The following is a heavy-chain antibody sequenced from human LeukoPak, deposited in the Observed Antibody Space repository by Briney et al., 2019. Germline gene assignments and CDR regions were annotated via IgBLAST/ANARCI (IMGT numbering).Heavy chain of an antibody. Sequence: SGPTLVKPTQTLTLTCTFSGFSLTTNGVGMGWLRQPPGKALEGLALIYWDDEKRYSPSLRTRLTITKDTSKSQVVLTLTNMDPVDTATYYCAHLYFYNSGGYSRAFDYWGQGTLVTVSS. J-gene: IGHJ4*02. CDR2: IYWDDEK. CDR1: GFSLTTNGVG. D-gene: IGHD3-22*01. CDR3: AHLYFYNSGGYSRAFDY. V-gene: IGHV2-5*02.